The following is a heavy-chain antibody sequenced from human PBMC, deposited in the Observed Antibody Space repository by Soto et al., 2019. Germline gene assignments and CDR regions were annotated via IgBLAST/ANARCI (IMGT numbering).Heavy chain of an antibody. CDR3: AKEENYDSSGYYFTGY. CDR2: ISGSGGST. J-gene: IGHJ4*02. D-gene: IGHD3-22*01. Sequence: LRLSCAASGFTFSSYAMSWVRQAPGKGLEWVSAISGSGGSTYYADSVKGRFTISRDNSKNTLYLQMNSLRAEDTAVYYCAKEENYDSSGYYFTGYWGQGTLVTVSS. CDR1: GFTFSSYA. V-gene: IGHV3-23*01.